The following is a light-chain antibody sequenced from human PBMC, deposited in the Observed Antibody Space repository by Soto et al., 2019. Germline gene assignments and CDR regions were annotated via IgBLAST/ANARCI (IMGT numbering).Light chain of an antibody. Sequence: QSVLTQPPSVSGAPGQRVTISCTGSSSNIGAGYDVHWYQQLPGTAPKLLIYGNSNRPSGVPDRFSGSKSGTSASLAITGLQAEDEADYYCQSYDSSLSGPSFGGGPKLTVL. J-gene: IGLJ2*01. CDR1: SSNIGAGYD. V-gene: IGLV1-40*01. CDR2: GNS. CDR3: QSYDSSLSGPS.